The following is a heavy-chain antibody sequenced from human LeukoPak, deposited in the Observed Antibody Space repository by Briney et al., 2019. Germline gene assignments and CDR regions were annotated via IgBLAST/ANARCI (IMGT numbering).Heavy chain of an antibody. CDR1: GGSFSNYY. CDR3: ARRATYWFDP. V-gene: IGHV4-34*01. J-gene: IGHJ5*02. Sequence: SETLSLTCAVFGGSFSNYYLHWIRQPPGKGLEWIGEIDHSGSTKYNPSLKSRVTISIDTSKNQFSLILSSVTAADTAVYYCARRATYWFDPWGQGTLITVSS. CDR2: IDHSGST.